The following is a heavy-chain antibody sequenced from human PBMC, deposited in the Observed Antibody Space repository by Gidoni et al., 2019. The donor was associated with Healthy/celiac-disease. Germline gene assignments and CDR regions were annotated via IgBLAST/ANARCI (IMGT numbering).Heavy chain of an antibody. D-gene: IGHD3-22*01. CDR3: ARVGEGYYYDSSGPFDY. Sequence: QVQLVQSGAEVKKPGASVKVSCKASGYTFTSYAMHWVRQAPGQRLEWMGWINAGNGNTKYSQKFQGRVTITRDTSASTAYMELSSLRSEDTAVYYCARVGEGYYYDSSGPFDYWGQGTLVTVSS. V-gene: IGHV1-3*01. CDR2: INAGNGNT. J-gene: IGHJ4*02. CDR1: GYTFTSYA.